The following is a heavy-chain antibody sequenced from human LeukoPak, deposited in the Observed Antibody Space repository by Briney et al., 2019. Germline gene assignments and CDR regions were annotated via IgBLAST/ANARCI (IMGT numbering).Heavy chain of an antibody. CDR3: ARAPFHYDFWSGYLSWFDP. D-gene: IGHD3-3*01. Sequence: ASVKVSRKASGYTFTSYYMHWVRQAPGQGLEWMGIINPSGGSTSYAQKFQGRVTMTRDTSTSTVYMELSSLRSEDTAVYYCARAPFHYDFWSGYLSWFDPWGQGTLVTVSS. CDR2: INPSGGST. CDR1: GYTFTSYY. V-gene: IGHV1-46*01. J-gene: IGHJ5*02.